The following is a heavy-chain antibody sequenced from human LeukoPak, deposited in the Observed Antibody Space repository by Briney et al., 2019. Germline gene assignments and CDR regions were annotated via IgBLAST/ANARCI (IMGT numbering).Heavy chain of an antibody. CDR3: ARRGMSSSWYGDAFYV. J-gene: IGHJ3*01. V-gene: IGHV4-59*02. Sequence: SETLSLTCSVSGSSVSSYYWSWVRQAPGKGLEWIGQIYQSGGTNYNASLEGRATISVDTSKKQFSLKLNSVIAAHTAVYYCARRGMSSSWYGDAFYVWGHGTMVIVS. CDR2: IYQSGGT. CDR1: GSSVSSYY. D-gene: IGHD6-13*01.